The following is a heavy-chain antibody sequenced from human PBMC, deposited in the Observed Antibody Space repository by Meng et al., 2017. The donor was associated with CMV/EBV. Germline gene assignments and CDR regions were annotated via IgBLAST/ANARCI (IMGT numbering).Heavy chain of an antibody. CDR2: IYSGGST. J-gene: IGHJ4*02. D-gene: IGHD6-13*01. V-gene: IGHV3-66*02. CDR1: GFTVSSNY. CDR3: ARAGAAAAIFDY. Sequence: GESLKISCAASGFTVSSNYMSWVRQAPGKGLEWVSVIYSGGSTYYADSVKGRFTISRDNSKNTLYLQMNSLRAEDTAVYYCARAGAAAAIFDYWGQGTLVTVSS.